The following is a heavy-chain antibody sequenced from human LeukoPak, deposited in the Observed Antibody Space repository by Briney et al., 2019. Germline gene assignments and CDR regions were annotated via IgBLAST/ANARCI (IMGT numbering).Heavy chain of an antibody. CDR3: ARDLGSNIWRRLDYYYMDV. CDR2: ISTTSTYI. Sequence: GGSLRLSCAASGFTFSYFGMNEVRQAPGKGLEWVSSISTTSTYIYYGDSVKGRFTISRDNAENSLYLQMNSLRAEDTAVYYCARDLGSNIWRRLDYYYMDVWGKGTTVTVSS. CDR1: GFTFSYFG. J-gene: IGHJ6*03. V-gene: IGHV3-21*04. D-gene: IGHD2-15*01.